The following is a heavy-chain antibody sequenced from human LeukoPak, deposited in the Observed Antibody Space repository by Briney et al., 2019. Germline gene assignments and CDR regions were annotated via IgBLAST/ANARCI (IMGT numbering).Heavy chain of an antibody. Sequence: SSETLSLTCSVSGGSISSGGYYWNWIRQRPGKDLEWVGYIYYRGNTYYNPSLKSRISISRDTSKNQFSLKLSSVTAADTAVYYCAALTYGDSPFDSWGQGTLVTVSS. CDR2: IYYRGNT. CDR3: AALTYGDSPFDS. J-gene: IGHJ4*02. V-gene: IGHV4-31*03. CDR1: GGSISSGGYY. D-gene: IGHD4-17*01.